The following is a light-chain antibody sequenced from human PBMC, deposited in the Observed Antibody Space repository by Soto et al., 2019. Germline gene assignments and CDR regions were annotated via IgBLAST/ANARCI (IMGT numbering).Light chain of an antibody. Sequence: DIQMTQSPSSVSASVGDRVIITCRASQGIGSSAAWYQQRPGKAPRLLIFGASTLQGGVPSRFSGSGSGADFTLTISSLQPEDFATYYCQRADSVPFTFGPGTKVDIK. CDR2: GAS. V-gene: IGKV1-12*01. J-gene: IGKJ3*01. CDR1: QGIGSS. CDR3: QRADSVPFT.